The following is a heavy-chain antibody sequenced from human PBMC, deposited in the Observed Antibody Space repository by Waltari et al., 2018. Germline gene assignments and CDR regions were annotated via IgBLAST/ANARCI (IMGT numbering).Heavy chain of an antibody. CDR3: ASRSSSGWSPIDY. Sequence: QVQLQESGPGLVKPSETLSLTCPVSGGSISSHYWSWIRQPPGKGLEWIGYSYYSGSTNYNPARKSRVTISVDTSKNQFSLKLSSVTAADTAVYYCASRSSSGWSPIDYWGQGTLVTVSS. D-gene: IGHD6-19*01. CDR2: SYYSGST. V-gene: IGHV4-59*11. J-gene: IGHJ4*02. CDR1: GGSISSHY.